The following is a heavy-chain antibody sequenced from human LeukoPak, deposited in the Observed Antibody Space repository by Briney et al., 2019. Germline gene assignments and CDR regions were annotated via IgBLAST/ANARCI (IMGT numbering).Heavy chain of an antibody. CDR3: ARGGTVTTYTDFDY. CDR1: GYTFTSYD. Sequence: ASVTVSCKASGYTFTSYDINWVRQATGQGLEWMGWMNPNSGNTDYAQKFQGRVTMTRNTSISTAYMELSSLRSEDTAVYYCARGGTVTTYTDFDYWGQGTLVTVSS. D-gene: IGHD4-11*01. V-gene: IGHV1-8*01. J-gene: IGHJ4*02. CDR2: MNPNSGNT.